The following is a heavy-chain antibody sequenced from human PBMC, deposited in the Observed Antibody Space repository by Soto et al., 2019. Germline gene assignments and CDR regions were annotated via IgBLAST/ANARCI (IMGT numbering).Heavy chain of an antibody. D-gene: IGHD3-10*02. J-gene: IGHJ6*02. V-gene: IGHV1-2*04. CDR2: INPNSGGT. CDR1: GYTFTGYY. CDR3: ARDRYGNMSTDYYYGMDV. Sequence: ASVKVSCKASGYTFTGYYMHWVRQAPGQGLEWMGWINPNSGGTNYAQKFQGWVTMTRDTSISTAYMELSRLRSDDTAVYYCARDRYGNMSTDYYYGMDVWGQGTTVTVSS.